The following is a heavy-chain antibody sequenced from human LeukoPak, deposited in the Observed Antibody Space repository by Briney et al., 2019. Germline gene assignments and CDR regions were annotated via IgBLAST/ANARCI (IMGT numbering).Heavy chain of an antibody. Sequence: PGGSLRLSCAASGFTFSSYSMNWVRQAPGKGLEWVSYISSSSSTIYYADSVKGRFTISRDNAKNSLYLQMNSLRAEDTAVYYCAKSGGSTVAEMGGFDYWGQGTLVTVSS. D-gene: IGHD4-23*01. CDR2: ISSSSSTI. J-gene: IGHJ4*02. CDR1: GFTFSSYS. V-gene: IGHV3-48*01. CDR3: AKSGGSTVAEMGGFDY.